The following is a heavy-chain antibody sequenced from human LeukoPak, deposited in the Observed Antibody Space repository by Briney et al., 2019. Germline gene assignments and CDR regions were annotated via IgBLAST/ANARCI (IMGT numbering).Heavy chain of an antibody. J-gene: IGHJ4*02. Sequence: VGSLRLSCATSGVTFCSYSMYWVRQGPGQGVEWGSSIRGSTRDIYYADSVKGRITTPRDNAKNSLYVQMNTLRAEDKGVYYCARDVKEPNCCGDSCHPDYWGQGTLVTVSS. CDR1: GVTFCSYS. CDR2: IRGSTRDI. CDR3: ARDVKEPNCCGDSCHPDY. V-gene: IGHV3-21*01. D-gene: IGHD2-15*01.